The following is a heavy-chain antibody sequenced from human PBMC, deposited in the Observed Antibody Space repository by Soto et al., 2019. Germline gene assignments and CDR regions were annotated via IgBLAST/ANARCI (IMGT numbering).Heavy chain of an antibody. CDR3: TRDFGSSWYWFDP. J-gene: IGHJ5*02. CDR1: GFTFGDYA. D-gene: IGHD6-13*01. Sequence: PGGSVRLSCTASGFTFGDYAMSWFRQAPGKGLEWVGFIRSKAYGGTTEYAASVKGRFTISRDDSKSIAYLQMNSLKTEDTAVYYCTRDFGSSWYWFDPWGQGTLVTVSS. V-gene: IGHV3-49*03. CDR2: IRSKAYGGTT.